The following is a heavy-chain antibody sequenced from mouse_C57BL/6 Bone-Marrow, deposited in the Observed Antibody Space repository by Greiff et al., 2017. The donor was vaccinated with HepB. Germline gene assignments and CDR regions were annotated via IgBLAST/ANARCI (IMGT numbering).Heavy chain of an antibody. J-gene: IGHJ3*01. CDR1: GYTFTSYT. CDR2: INPSSGYT. V-gene: IGHV1-4*01. Sequence: VQLQQSGAELARPGASVKMSCKASGYTFTSYTMHWVKQRPGQGLEWIGYINPSSGYTKYNQKFKEKATLTADKSTSTAYMQLSSLTSEDSAGYYCARPDYYGSRRGFAYWGKGTLVTVSA. D-gene: IGHD1-1*01. CDR3: ARPDYYGSRRGFAY.